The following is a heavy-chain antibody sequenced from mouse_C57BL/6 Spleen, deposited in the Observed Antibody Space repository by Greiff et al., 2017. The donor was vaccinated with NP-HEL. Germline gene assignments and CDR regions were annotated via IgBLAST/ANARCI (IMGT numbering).Heavy chain of an antibody. J-gene: IGHJ2*01. D-gene: IGHD1-1*01. Sequence: QVQLQQSGPELVKPGASVKISCKASGYAFSSSWMNWVKQRPGTGLEWIGRIYPGDGDTNYNGKFKGKATLTADKSSSTAYMQLSSLTSEDSAVYFCAKGGTPYYGSSPLDYWGQGTTLTVSS. CDR1: GYAFSSSW. CDR2: IYPGDGDT. V-gene: IGHV1-82*01. CDR3: AKGGTPYYGSSPLDY.